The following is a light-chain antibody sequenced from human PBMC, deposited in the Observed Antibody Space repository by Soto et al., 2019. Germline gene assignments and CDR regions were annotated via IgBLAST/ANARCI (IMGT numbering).Light chain of an antibody. CDR3: VLYMGSGMWV. CDR1: SGSVSTSYY. Sequence: QAVVTQEPSFSVSPGGTVTLTCGLSSGSVSTSYYPSWYQQTPGQAPRTLIYSTNTRSSGVPDRFSGSILGNNAALTITGAQADDESDYYCVLYMGSGMWVFGGGTKLTVL. CDR2: STN. J-gene: IGLJ3*02. V-gene: IGLV8-61*01.